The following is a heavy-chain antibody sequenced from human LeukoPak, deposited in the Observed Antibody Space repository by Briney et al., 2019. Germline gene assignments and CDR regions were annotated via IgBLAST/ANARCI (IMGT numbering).Heavy chain of an antibody. J-gene: IGHJ4*02. D-gene: IGHD6-6*01. CDR2: FDREDEET. Sequence: ASVKVSCKVSGYTLSDLSMHWVRQVPGKGLEWMGGFDREDEETVYAQKFQGRVTMTEDTSTDTAYMELSSLRSQDTAVYYCARDVDAGSSLDYWGQGTLVTVSS. CDR3: ARDVDAGSSLDY. V-gene: IGHV1-24*01. CDR1: GYTLSDLS.